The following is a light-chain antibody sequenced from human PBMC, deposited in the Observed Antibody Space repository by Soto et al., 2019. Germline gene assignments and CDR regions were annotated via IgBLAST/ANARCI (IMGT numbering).Light chain of an antibody. CDR2: AAS. CDR3: LQANSFLIL. V-gene: IGKV1-12*01. CDR1: QGISSW. Sequence: DIQMTQSPSSVSASVGDRVTITCRASQGISSWVAWYQQKPGKAPKLLIYAASSLQSGVPSRFSGSGSGTDFPLTICRLQPEDFAAYYCLQANSFLILFGYGTLLELK. J-gene: IGKJ5*01.